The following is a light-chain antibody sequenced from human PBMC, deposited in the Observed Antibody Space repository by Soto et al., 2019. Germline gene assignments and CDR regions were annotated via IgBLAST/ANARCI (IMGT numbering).Light chain of an antibody. CDR3: GSFAGPVWV. Sequence: QSVLTQPPSASGSPGQSVTISCTGTSSDIGGYDHVSWYRQDPGKAPKVMIYEVTKRPSGVPDRFSGSKAGNTASLTVFGIQAEDEANYYCGSFAGPVWVFGAGTQLTVL. CDR2: EVT. CDR1: SSDIGGYDH. V-gene: IGLV2-8*01. J-gene: IGLJ3*02.